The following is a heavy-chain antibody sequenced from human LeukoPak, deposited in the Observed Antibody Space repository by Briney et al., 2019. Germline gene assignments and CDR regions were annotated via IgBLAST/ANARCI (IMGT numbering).Heavy chain of an antibody. CDR1: GFSLSTSGMC. CDR2: IYYSGST. CDR3: ASSSAMVTHSFDY. Sequence: SGPTLVNPTQTLTLTCTFSGFSLSTSGMCVSWIRQPPGEGLEWIGFIYYSGSTNQNPSLKSRVTMSVDTSKNQFFLRLSSVTAADTAVYYCASSSAMVTHSFDYWGQGTLVTVSS. D-gene: IGHD5-18*01. V-gene: IGHV4-61*08. J-gene: IGHJ4*02.